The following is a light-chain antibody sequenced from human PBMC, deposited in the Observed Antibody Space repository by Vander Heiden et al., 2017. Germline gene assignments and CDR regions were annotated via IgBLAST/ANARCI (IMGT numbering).Light chain of an antibody. CDR1: QSISSY. Sequence: DIQMTQSPSSLSASVGDRVTITCRASQSISSYLNWYQQKPGKAPKLLIYAASSLQSGVPSRFSGSGSGTDFTLTISSLQPEDFATYYSQQSDSTPFTFGHGTKVDIK. CDR2: AAS. V-gene: IGKV1-39*01. CDR3: QQSDSTPFT. J-gene: IGKJ3*01.